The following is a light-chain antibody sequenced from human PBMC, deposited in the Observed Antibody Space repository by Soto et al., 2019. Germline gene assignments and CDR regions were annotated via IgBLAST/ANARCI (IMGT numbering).Light chain of an antibody. CDR1: QRTSGW. V-gene: IGKV1-5*03. CDR3: QHLNTYPIT. J-gene: IGKJ5*01. CDR2: KAS. Sequence: IQMTHAPATLSSSVSHIVIVAFRASQRTSGWLAWYQQKPGKAPKLLIYKASILGSGVPSRFSGSGSGTDFTLTISSLQPEDFATYYCQHLNTYPITFGPGTRLEIK.